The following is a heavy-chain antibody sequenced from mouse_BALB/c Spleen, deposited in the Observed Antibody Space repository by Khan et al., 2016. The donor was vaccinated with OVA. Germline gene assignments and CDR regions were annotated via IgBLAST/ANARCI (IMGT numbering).Heavy chain of an antibody. J-gene: IGHJ2*01. Sequence: EVELVESGGGLVKPGGSLKLSCAASGFAFSSYSMSWVRQTPEKRLEWVATITSGGSYTYYPDSVKGRFTISRDNAKNTLYLQMSSLKSEDTAMYDCTRDRIYYGSSVYFDYWGKGTTLTVSS. D-gene: IGHD1-1*01. CDR2: ITSGGSYT. CDR3: TRDRIYYGSSVYFDY. V-gene: IGHV5-6-4*01. CDR1: GFAFSSYS.